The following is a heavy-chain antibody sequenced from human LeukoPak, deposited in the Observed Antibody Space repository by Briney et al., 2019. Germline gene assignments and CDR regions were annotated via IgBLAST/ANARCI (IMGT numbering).Heavy chain of an antibody. CDR2: ISSSSSYI. CDR3: AREREELYSSSSDYFDY. V-gene: IGHV3-21*01. D-gene: IGHD6-6*01. Sequence: GGSPRLSCAASGFTFSSYSMNWVRQAPGKGLEWVSSISSSSSYIYYADSVKGRFTISRDNAKNSLHLQMNSLRAEDTAVYYCAREREELYSSSSDYFDYWGQGTLVTVSS. J-gene: IGHJ4*02. CDR1: GFTFSSYS.